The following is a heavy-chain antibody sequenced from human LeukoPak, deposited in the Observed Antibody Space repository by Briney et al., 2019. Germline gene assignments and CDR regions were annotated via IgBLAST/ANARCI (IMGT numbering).Heavy chain of an antibody. D-gene: IGHD3-9*01. Sequence: SETLSLTCTVPGGSISSYYWSWIRQPAGKGLEWIGRIYTSGSTNYNPSLKSRVTMSVDTSKNQFSLKLSSVTAADTAVYYCAREIEYYDILTGYPYFDYWGQGTLVTVSS. CDR1: GGSISSYY. J-gene: IGHJ4*02. CDR2: IYTSGST. V-gene: IGHV4-4*07. CDR3: AREIEYYDILTGYPYFDY.